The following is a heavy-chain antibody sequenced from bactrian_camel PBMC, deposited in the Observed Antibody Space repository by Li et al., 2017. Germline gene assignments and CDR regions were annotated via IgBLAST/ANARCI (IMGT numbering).Heavy chain of an antibody. CDR3: AAEMSGRRPHCSGGYPSPFGF. D-gene: IGHD5*01. V-gene: IGHV3S53*01. Sequence: LVESGGGSVQAGGSLRLSCAVSGATYSSYYICMGWFRQAPEKEPEGVAGIGIDDSTRYADSVKGRFTISKENANNTLYLEMNSLKPDDTATYYCAAEMSGRRPHCSGGYPSPFGFWGQGTQVTVS. CDR2: IGIDDST. CDR1: GATYSSYY. J-gene: IGHJ6*01.